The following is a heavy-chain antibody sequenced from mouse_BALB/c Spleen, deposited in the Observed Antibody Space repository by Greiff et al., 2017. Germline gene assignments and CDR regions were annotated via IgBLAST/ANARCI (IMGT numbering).Heavy chain of an antibody. D-gene: IGHD3-1*01. CDR3: AREGSGYHFDY. J-gene: IGHJ2*01. V-gene: IGHV3-6*02. Sequence: EVQLVESGPGLVKPSQSLSLTCSVTGYSITSGYYWNWIRQFPGNKLEWMGYISYDGSNNYNPSLKNRISITRDTSKNQFFLKLNSVTTEDTATYYCAREGSGYHFDYWGQGTTLTVSS. CDR1: GYSITSGYY. CDR2: ISYDGSN.